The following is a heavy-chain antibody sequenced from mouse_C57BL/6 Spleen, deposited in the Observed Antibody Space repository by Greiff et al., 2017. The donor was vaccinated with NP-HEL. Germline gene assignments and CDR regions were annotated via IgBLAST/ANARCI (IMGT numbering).Heavy chain of an antibody. Sequence: VKLMESGAELVRPGTSVKVSCKASGYAFTNYLIEWVKQRPGQGLEWIGVINPGSGGTNYNEQFKGKATLTADKSSSTAYMQLSSLTSEDSAVYFCARSGYGDCVDYWGQGTTLTVSS. D-gene: IGHD2-13*01. V-gene: IGHV1-54*01. CDR3: ARSGYGDCVDY. CDR2: INPGSGGT. J-gene: IGHJ2*01. CDR1: GYAFTNYL.